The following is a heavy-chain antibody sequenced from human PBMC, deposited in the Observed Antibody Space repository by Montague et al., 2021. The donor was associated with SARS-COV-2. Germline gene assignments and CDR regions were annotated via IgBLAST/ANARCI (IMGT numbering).Heavy chain of an antibody. CDR2: IHSGASYA. Sequence: YRSLSWAASGFTFSSHDMTWVRQAPGKGLEWVSIIHSGASYASYAGSVKGRFTISRDNSKNTLYLQMNSLRAEDTAVYYCAKGVGQKSSAVDYWGQGTQVTVSS. J-gene: IGHJ4*02. CDR1: GFTFSSHD. V-gene: IGHV3-23*03. D-gene: IGHD1-26*01. CDR3: AKGVGQKSSAVDY.